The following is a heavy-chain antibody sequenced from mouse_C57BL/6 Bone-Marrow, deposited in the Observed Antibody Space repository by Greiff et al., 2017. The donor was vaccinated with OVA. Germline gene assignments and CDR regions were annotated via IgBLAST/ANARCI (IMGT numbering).Heavy chain of an antibody. CDR2: IRSKSNNYAT. V-gene: IGHV10-1*01. CDR3: VRQGNYHAMDY. CDR1: GFSFNTYA. J-gene: IGHJ4*01. Sequence: EVMLVESGGGLVQPPGSLKLSCAASGFSFNTYAMNWVRQAPGKGLEWVARIRSKSNNYATYYADSVKDRFTISRDDSESMLYLQMNNLKTEDTAMYYCVRQGNYHAMDYWGQGTSVTVSS. D-gene: IGHD2-1*01.